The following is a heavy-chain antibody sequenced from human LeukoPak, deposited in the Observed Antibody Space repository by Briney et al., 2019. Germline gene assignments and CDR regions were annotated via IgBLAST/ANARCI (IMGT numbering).Heavy chain of an antibody. Sequence: ASVKVSCKASGYTFTGYYMHWVRQAPGQGLEWMGRINPNSGGTNYAQKFQGRVTMTRDTSISTAYMELSRLRSDDTAVYYCARDYYDSSGYYFLGENAFDIWGQGTIVTVSS. D-gene: IGHD3-22*01. CDR3: ARDYYDSSGYYFLGENAFDI. J-gene: IGHJ3*02. CDR2: INPNSGGT. CDR1: GYTFTGYY. V-gene: IGHV1-2*06.